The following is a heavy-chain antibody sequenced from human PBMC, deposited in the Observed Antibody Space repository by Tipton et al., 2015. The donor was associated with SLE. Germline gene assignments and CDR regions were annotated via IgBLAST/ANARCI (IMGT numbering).Heavy chain of an antibody. V-gene: IGHV3-30*02. Sequence: CAASGFTYSGYAMHWVRQAPGKGLEWVAFIRADGRNKDYADSVKGRFTISRDNSKNTLYLLMNRLRVEDTAVYYCAGGTGAYFDHWGQGTLVTVSS. CDR2: IRADGRNK. J-gene: IGHJ4*02. CDR3: AGGTGAYFDH. D-gene: IGHD3-16*01. CDR1: GFTYSGYA.